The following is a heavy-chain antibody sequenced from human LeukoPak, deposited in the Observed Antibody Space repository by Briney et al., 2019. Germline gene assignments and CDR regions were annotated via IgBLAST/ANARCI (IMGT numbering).Heavy chain of an antibody. Sequence: PGGSLRLSCAASGFTFDDYAMHWVRQAPGKGLEWVSGISWNSGSIGYADSVKGRFTISRDNAKNSLYLQMNSLRAGDMALYYCAKAYGDLGLGYYMDVWGKGTTVTVSS. CDR3: AKAYGDLGLGYYMDV. J-gene: IGHJ6*03. D-gene: IGHD4-17*01. CDR1: GFTFDDYA. V-gene: IGHV3-9*03. CDR2: ISWNSGSI.